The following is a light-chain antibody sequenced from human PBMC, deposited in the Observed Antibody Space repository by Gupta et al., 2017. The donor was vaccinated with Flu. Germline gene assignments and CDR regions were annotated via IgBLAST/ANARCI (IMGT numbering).Light chain of an antibody. CDR2: DDS. CDR3: QMWLTRSDPVWV. CDR1: NLGTKA. J-gene: IGLJ3*02. V-gene: IGLV3-21*03. Sequence: SYVLTQPPSVSVAPGTTATITCGGHNLGTKAVHWYLQKPGQAPVLVVYDDSDRPSGIPERFSGSNSGTTATLTIARVEAGDEADYFCQMWLTRSDPVWVFGGGTKLTVL.